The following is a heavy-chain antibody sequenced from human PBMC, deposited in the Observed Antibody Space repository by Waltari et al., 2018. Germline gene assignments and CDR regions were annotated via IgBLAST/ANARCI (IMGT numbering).Heavy chain of an antibody. Sequence: QVQLVESGGGVVQPGRSLRLSCAASGFSFSSYGMHWVRQAPGKGLEWVAVTWYDGSNKYYADSVKGRFTISRDNSKNTLYLQMNSLRAEDTAMYYCARSRDYYDSSGHHLFDYWGQGTLVTVSS. CDR1: GFSFSSYG. CDR3: ARSRDYYDSSGHHLFDY. J-gene: IGHJ4*02. D-gene: IGHD3-22*01. CDR2: TWYDGSNK. V-gene: IGHV3-33*08.